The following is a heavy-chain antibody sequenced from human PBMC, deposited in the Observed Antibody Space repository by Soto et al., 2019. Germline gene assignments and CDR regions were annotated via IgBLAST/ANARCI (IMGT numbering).Heavy chain of an antibody. CDR2: IYRTGST. CDR1: GGSFTSNNW. V-gene: IGHV4-4*02. CDR3: ASRDPGTSVDY. J-gene: IGHJ4*02. Sequence: SETLSLTCAVSGGSFTSNNWWTWVRQPPGQGLEWIGEIYRTGSTNYNPSLKSRVTISLDKSENQFSLKVTSLAAADTAVYYCASRDPGTSVDYWGQGTLVTSPQ. D-gene: IGHD1-7*01.